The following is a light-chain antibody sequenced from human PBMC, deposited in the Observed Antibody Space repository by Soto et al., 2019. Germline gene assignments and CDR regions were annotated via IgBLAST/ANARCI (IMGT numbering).Light chain of an antibody. V-gene: IGLV2-8*01. Sequence: ALTQPRSTCGSPGQSVTIPCTGTNRDLGAYKFVSWYRQTPGKAPILIIYDVTKRPSGVPDRFSGSRSGNTASLTVSGLQAEDEADYYCSSYAGNNNHVFGSGTKVTVL. CDR2: DVT. J-gene: IGLJ1*01. CDR1: NRDLGAYKF. CDR3: SSYAGNNNHV.